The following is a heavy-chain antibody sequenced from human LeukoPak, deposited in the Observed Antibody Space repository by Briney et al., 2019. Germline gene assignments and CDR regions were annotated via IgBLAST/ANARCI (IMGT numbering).Heavy chain of an antibody. V-gene: IGHV3-66*04. CDR3: TRRMAEPGTIYFPH. D-gene: IGHD6-13*01. J-gene: IGHJ1*01. Sequence: QPGGSLRLSCAASGFTVSSNYMSWVRQVPGKGLEWVSVIYSSGSTYYADSVEGRFTISRDDSKNTLYLHMNSLRAEDTAVYYCTRRMAEPGTIYFPHWGQGTLVTVSS. CDR1: GFTVSSNY. CDR2: IYSSGST.